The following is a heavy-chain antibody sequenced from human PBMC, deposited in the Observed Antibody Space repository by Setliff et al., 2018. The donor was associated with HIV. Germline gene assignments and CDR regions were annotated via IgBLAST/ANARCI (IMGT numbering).Heavy chain of an antibody. CDR2: IRTNARGGAT. V-gene: IGHV3-49*04. CDR1: GFTFGDYA. D-gene: IGHD3-9*01. Sequence: GGSLRLSCAASGFTFGDYAMSWVRQAPGKGLEWVGFIRTNARGGATEYAASVKGRFTISRDDSKSIAYLQMSSLKIEDTAVYYCTRDHRCVDRYPDWWGQGTLVTVSS. CDR3: TRDHRCVDRYPDW. J-gene: IGHJ4*02.